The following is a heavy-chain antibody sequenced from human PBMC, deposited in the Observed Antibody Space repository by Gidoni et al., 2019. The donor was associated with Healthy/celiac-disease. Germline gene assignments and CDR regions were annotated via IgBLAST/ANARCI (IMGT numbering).Heavy chain of an antibody. CDR3: ATRGDIWGAEYFQH. Sequence: EVQLLESGGGLVQPGGSLRLSCPASGFTFSSYAMSWVRQAPGKGLEWDSAIGGSGGSTYYADSVKGRFTISRDNSKNTLYLQMNSLRAEDTAVYYCATRGDIWGAEYFQHWGQGTLVTVSS. J-gene: IGHJ1*01. V-gene: IGHV3-23*01. CDR2: IGGSGGST. D-gene: IGHD2-15*01. CDR1: GFTFSSYA.